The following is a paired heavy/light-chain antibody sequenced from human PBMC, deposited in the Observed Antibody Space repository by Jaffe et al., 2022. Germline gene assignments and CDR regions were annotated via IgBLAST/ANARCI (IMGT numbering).Heavy chain of an antibody. CDR2: ISTGSTTI. CDR1: GFTFSSYS. CDR3: AKEGATSSSFDH. V-gene: IGHV3-48*01. Sequence: EVQMVESGGGLVQPGGSLRLSCAASGFTFSSYSFNWVRQAPGKGLEWVSYISTGSTTIYYADSVKGRFTISRDIATNSLFLQINSLRAEDTAVYYCAKEGATSSSFDHWGQGTLVTVSS. J-gene: IGHJ4*02. D-gene: IGHD6-6*01.
Light chain of an antibody. Sequence: YVLTQPPSVSVAPGQTARITCGGYNIGSKSVHWYQQRPGQAPVLVVNDDTDRPSGIPERFSGSNSGNTATLTISRVEVGDEADYYCQVWDSSSHHVVFGGGTKLTVL. J-gene: IGLJ2*01. V-gene: IGLV3-21*02. CDR2: DDT. CDR1: NIGSKS. CDR3: QVWDSSSHHVV.